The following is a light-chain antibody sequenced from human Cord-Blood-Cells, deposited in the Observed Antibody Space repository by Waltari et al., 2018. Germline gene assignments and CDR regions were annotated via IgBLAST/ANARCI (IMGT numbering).Light chain of an antibody. CDR1: SSDVGGYNY. J-gene: IGLJ3*02. Sequence: QSALTQPASVSGSPGQSITISCTGTSSDVGGYNYVSWYQQHPGKAPKLMIYDVSNRPSGVSNLFPGSKSGNTASLTISGLQAEDEADYYCSSYTSSSTWVFGVGTKLTVL. V-gene: IGLV2-14*01. CDR2: DVS. CDR3: SSYTSSSTWV.